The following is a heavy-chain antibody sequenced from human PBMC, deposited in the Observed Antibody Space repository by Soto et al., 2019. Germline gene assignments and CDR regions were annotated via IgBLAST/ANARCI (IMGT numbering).Heavy chain of an antibody. V-gene: IGHV3-48*02. J-gene: IGHJ4*02. D-gene: IGHD3-22*01. CDR3: ARGNPITMIVVVAPDFDY. CDR2: ISSSGSTI. Sequence: EVQLVESGGGLVQPGGSLRLSCAASGFTFSSYSMNWVRQAQGKGLEWVSYISSSGSTIYYADSVKGRFTISRDNAKNSLYLHMNSLRDEDTAVYYCARGNPITMIVVVAPDFDYRGQGTLVTVSS. CDR1: GFTFSSYS.